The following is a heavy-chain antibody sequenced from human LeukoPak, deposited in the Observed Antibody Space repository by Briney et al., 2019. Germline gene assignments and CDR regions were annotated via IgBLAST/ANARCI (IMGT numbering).Heavy chain of an antibody. Sequence: SETLSLTCAVYGGSFSGYYWGWLRQPPGKGLEWIGSINYSGSTYYNPSLKSRVTISVDTSKNQFSLKLSSVTAADTAVYYCARQNYDYVWGSYRRYYYYYMDVWGKGTTVTISS. V-gene: IGHV4-34*01. CDR1: GGSFSGYY. D-gene: IGHD3-16*02. CDR3: ARQNYDYVWGSYRRYYYYYMDV. CDR2: INYSGST. J-gene: IGHJ6*03.